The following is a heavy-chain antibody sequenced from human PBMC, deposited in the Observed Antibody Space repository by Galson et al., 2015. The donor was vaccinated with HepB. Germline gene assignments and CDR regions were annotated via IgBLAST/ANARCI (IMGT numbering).Heavy chain of an antibody. CDR3: ARHEPIFLVGATAGWFDP. Sequence: IRQPPGKGLEWIGSICYSGSTYYNPSLKSRVTISVGTSKNQFSLKLSSVSAADTAVYYCARHEPIFLVGATAGWFDPWGQGTLVTVSS. V-gene: IGHV4-39*01. CDR2: ICYSGST. J-gene: IGHJ5*02. D-gene: IGHD1-26*01.